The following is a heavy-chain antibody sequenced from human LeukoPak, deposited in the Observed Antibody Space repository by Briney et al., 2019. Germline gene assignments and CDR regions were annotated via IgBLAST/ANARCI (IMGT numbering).Heavy chain of an antibody. D-gene: IGHD1-26*01. Sequence: GASVKVSCKASGYTFTNYGISWVRQAPGQGLEWMGWISVYNGNTNSTQKLQGRVTMTTDTSTSTAYMELRSLRSDDTAVYYCARNRWEPYHNDAFDIWGQGTMVTVSS. CDR1: GYTFTNYG. J-gene: IGHJ3*02. CDR2: ISVYNGNT. CDR3: ARNRWEPYHNDAFDI. V-gene: IGHV1-18*01.